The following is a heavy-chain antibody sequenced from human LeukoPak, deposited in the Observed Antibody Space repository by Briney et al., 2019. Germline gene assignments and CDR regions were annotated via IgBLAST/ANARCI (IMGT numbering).Heavy chain of an antibody. J-gene: IGHJ4*02. CDR1: GGSISSYY. D-gene: IGHD2-2*01. CDR3: ARGVGYCSSTSCSSVFDS. CDR2: IYTSGST. Sequence: SETLSLTCTVSGGSISSYYWSWIRQPAGKGLEWIGRIYTSGSTNYNPSLKSRVTISVDTSKNQFSLKLSSVTAADTAVFYCARGVGYCSSTSCSSVFDSWGQGTLVTVSS. V-gene: IGHV4-4*07.